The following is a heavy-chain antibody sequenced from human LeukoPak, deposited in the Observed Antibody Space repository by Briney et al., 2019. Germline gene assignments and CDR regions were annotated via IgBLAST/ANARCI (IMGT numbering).Heavy chain of an antibody. V-gene: IGHV6-1*01. J-gene: IGHJ4*02. D-gene: IGHD6-19*01. CDR2: TYYRSKWYN. CDR3: ARVGAGGSGWSDSYYFDY. CDR1: GDSVSSNSAA. Sequence: SQTLSLTCAISGDSVSSNSAAWNWIRQSPSRGLEWLGRTYYRSKWYNDYAVSVESRITINPDTSKNQFSLQLNSVTPEDTAVYYCARVGAGGSGWSDSYYFDYWGQGTLVTVSS.